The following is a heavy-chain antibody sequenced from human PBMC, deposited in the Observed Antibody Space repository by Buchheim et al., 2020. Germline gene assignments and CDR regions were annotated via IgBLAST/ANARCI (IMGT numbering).Heavy chain of an antibody. Sequence: QVQLVESGGGVVQPGGSLRLSCAASGFTFSSYGMHWVRQAPGKGLEWVAVISSDGSNKYYADSVKGRFTISRDNSKNTLYLQMNSLRAEDTAVYYCAKDYVITPYYYDSSGYYRRTPDYWGQGTL. D-gene: IGHD3-22*01. CDR3: AKDYVITPYYYDSSGYYRRTPDY. V-gene: IGHV3-30*18. J-gene: IGHJ4*02. CDR1: GFTFSSYG. CDR2: ISSDGSNK.